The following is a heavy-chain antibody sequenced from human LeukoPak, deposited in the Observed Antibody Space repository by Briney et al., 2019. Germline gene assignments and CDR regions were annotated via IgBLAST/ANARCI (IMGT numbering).Heavy chain of an antibody. CDR3: AKVLRYCSGGSCYPDAFDI. V-gene: IGHV3-23*01. CDR1: GFTFSSYA. Sequence: GGSLRLSCAASGFTFSSYAMSWVRQAPGKGLEWVSAISGSGGSTYYADSVKGRFTISRDNSKNTLHLQMNSLRAEDTAVYYCAKVLRYCSGGSCYPDAFDIWGQGTMVTVSS. D-gene: IGHD2-15*01. CDR2: ISGSGGST. J-gene: IGHJ3*02.